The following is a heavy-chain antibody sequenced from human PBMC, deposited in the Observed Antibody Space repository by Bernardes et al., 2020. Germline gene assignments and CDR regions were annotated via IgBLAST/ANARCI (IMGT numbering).Heavy chain of an antibody. CDR2: IYYSGST. V-gene: IGHV4-59*01. J-gene: IGHJ5*02. Sequence: SETLSLTCTFSGGSISSYYWSWIRQPPGKGLEWIGYIYYSGSTNYNPSLKSRVTISVDTSKNQFSLKLSSVTAADTAVYYCARVYSSINYNWFDPWGQGTLVTVSS. D-gene: IGHD6-13*01. CDR1: GGSISSYY. CDR3: ARVYSSINYNWFDP.